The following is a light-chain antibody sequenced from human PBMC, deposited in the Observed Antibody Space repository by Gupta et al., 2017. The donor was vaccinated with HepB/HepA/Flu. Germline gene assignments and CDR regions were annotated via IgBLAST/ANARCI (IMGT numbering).Light chain of an antibody. CDR1: SGYSNYK. V-gene: IGLV9-49*02. Sequence: PVLTQPPSASASLGASLTPTCTLSSGYSNYKVDWYQQSPGAGPRFVMRVGADGRVGPNGDGIPDRFSVGCSGLNRYLTSTNVQGEDESDFHGASDHGSRRICVDLFGGGTKVTVL. J-gene: IGLJ3*02. CDR3: ASDHGSRRICVDL. CDR2: VGADGRVG.